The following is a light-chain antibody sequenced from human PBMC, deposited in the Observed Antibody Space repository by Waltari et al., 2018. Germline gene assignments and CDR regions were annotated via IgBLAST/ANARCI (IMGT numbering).Light chain of an antibody. CDR1: SSDAGGYNY. CDR2: DVS. J-gene: IGLJ3*02. CDR3: SSYTSSSTWV. Sequence: QSALTQPASVSGSPGQSITISCTGTSSDAGGYNYVSWYQQHQGKAPKIMIYDVSNRPSGVSNRFSGSKSGNTASLTISGLQAEDEADYYCSSYTSSSTWVFGGGTKLTVL. V-gene: IGLV2-14*03.